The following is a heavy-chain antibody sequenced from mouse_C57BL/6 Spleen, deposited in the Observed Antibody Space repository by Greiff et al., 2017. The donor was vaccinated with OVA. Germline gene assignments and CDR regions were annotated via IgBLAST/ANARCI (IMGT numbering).Heavy chain of an antibody. CDR3: ARNWGWLSLDY. J-gene: IGHJ2*01. CDR2: IWSGGST. V-gene: IGHV2-2*01. CDR1: GFSLTSYG. Sequence: VQRVESGPGLVQPSQSLSITCTVSGFSLTSYGVHWVRQSPGKGLEWLGVIWSGGSTDYNAAFISRLSISKDNSKSQVFFKMNSLQADDTAIYYCARNWGWLSLDYGGQGTTLTVSS. D-gene: IGHD2-3*01.